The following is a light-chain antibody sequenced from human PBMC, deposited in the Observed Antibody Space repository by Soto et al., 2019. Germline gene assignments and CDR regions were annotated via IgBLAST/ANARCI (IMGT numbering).Light chain of an antibody. V-gene: IGLV2-23*01. Sequence: QSALAQPASVSGSPGQSITISCTGTSSDVGSYNLVSWYQQHPGKAPKLMIYEGSKRPSGVSNRFSGSKSGNTASLTISGLQAEDEADYYCCSYAGSSTPSVLGTGTKATVL. CDR3: CSYAGSSTPSV. J-gene: IGLJ1*01. CDR2: EGS. CDR1: SSDVGSYNL.